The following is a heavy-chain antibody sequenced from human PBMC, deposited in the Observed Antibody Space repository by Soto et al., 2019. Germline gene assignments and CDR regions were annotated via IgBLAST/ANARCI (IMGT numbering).Heavy chain of an antibody. D-gene: IGHD6-19*01. CDR1: GGSISSGGYY. J-gene: IGHJ4*02. Sequence: SETLSLTCTVSGGSISSGGYYWSWIRQHPGKGLEWIGYIYYSGSTYYNPSLKSRVTISVDTSKNQFSLKLSSVTAADTAVYYCARISSGWYSSTTVFDYSGQGTLVTVSS. CDR2: IYYSGST. V-gene: IGHV4-31*03. CDR3: ARISSGWYSSTTVFDY.